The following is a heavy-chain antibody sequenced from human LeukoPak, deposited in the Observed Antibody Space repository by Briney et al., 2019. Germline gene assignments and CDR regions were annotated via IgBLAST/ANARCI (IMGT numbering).Heavy chain of an antibody. Sequence: ASVKLSCKASGYTFTGYHLHWVRQAPGQGLEWMGWINPNSGGTNYAQKFQGRVTMTRDTSLTTAYMELSRVRSDDTAVYYCARVGSTSVTDYTWFDPWGQGSLVSVSS. CDR2: INPNSGGT. D-gene: IGHD4-17*01. CDR3: ARVGSTSVTDYTWFDP. J-gene: IGHJ5*02. V-gene: IGHV1-2*02. CDR1: GYTFTGYH.